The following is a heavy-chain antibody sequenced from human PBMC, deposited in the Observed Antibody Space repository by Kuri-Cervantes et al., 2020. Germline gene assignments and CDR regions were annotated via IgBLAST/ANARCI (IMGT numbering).Heavy chain of an antibody. Sequence: ASVKVSCKASGYTFTSYDINWVRQATGQGLEWMGWISAFDGKTKFAQRLQGRVTMTTDTSTSTAYMELRSLTSDDTAMYYCARDIIAVRPGWFDPWGQGTLVTVSS. V-gene: IGHV1-18*01. CDR1: GYTFTSYD. J-gene: IGHJ5*02. CDR2: ISAFDGKT. D-gene: IGHD6-6*01. CDR3: ARDIIAVRPGWFDP.